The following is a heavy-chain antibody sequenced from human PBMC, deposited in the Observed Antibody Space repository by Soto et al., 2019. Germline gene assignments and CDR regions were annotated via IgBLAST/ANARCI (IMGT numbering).Heavy chain of an antibody. CDR3: ARHPRLSLARITMVRGVIGWFDP. Sequence: QLQLQESGPGLVKPSETLSLTCTVSGGSISSSSYYWGWIRQPPGKGLEWIGSIYYSGSTYYNPSLKSRVTISVDTSKNQFSLKLSSVTAADTAVYYCARHPRLSLARITMVRGVIGWFDPWGQGTLVTVSS. V-gene: IGHV4-39*01. CDR2: IYYSGST. J-gene: IGHJ5*02. D-gene: IGHD3-10*01. CDR1: GGSISSSSYY.